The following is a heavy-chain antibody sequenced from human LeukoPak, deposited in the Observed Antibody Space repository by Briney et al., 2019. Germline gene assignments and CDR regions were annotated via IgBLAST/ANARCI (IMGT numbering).Heavy chain of an antibody. J-gene: IGHJ4*02. CDR3: ASRGDSSGYRFDY. D-gene: IGHD3-22*01. Sequence: ASVKVSCKASGYTFTGYYMHWVRQAPGQGLGWMGRINPNSGGTNYAQKFQGRVTMTRDTSISTAYMELSRLRSDDTAVYSCASRGDSSGYRFDYWGQGTLVTVSS. CDR2: INPNSGGT. V-gene: IGHV1-2*06. CDR1: GYTFTGYY.